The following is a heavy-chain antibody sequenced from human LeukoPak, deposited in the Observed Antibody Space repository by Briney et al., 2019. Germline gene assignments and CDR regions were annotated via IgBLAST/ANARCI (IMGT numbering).Heavy chain of an antibody. V-gene: IGHV5-51*01. J-gene: IGHJ4*02. Sequence: GESLQISCKGSGYIFTNYWIGWVRQLPGKGLEWMGIIYPGDSDTRYSPSFQGQVTFSADKSISTVYLQWSSLRASDTAIYYCARLHATPPFYYFDYWGQGTLVTVSS. CDR3: ARLHATPPFYYFDY. D-gene: IGHD2-8*01. CDR1: GYIFTNYW. CDR2: IYPGDSDT.